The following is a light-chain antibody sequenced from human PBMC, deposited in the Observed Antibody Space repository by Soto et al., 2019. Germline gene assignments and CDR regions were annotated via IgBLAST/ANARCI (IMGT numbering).Light chain of an antibody. CDR1: QSVSSSY. CDR3: QERSNWPRVT. CDR2: DAS. V-gene: IGKV3-11*01. J-gene: IGKJ4*01. Sequence: EIVLTQSPATLSLTPGERGTLSCRASQSVSSSYLAWYQQKPGQAPRLLIYDASNRATGVPARFSGSGSGTDFTLTINSLESEDFAVYYCQERSNWPRVTFGGGTKVEL.